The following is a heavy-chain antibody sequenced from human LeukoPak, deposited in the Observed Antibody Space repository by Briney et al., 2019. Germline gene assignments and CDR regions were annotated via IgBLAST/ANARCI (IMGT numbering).Heavy chain of an antibody. CDR1: GGSISSSSYY. CDR2: IYYGGST. J-gene: IGHJ4*02. D-gene: IGHD5-12*01. V-gene: IGHV4-39*07. CDR3: ARAPVATPSEFDY. Sequence: SETLSLTCTVSGGSISSSSYYWDWIRQPPGKGLECIGSIYYGGSTYYNPSLKSRVTISVDTSKNQFSLKLSSTTAADTAVYYCARAPVATPSEFDYWGQGTLVTVSS.